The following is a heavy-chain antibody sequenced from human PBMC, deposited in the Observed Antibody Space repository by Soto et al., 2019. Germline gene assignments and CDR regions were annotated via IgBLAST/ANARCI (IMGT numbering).Heavy chain of an antibody. J-gene: IGHJ6*02. CDR2: IIPIFGTA. CDR3: ARARYSNYVDYYYYGMDV. V-gene: IGHV1-69*13. CDR1: GGTFSSYA. D-gene: IGHD4-4*01. Sequence: SVKVSCKASGGTFSSYAISWVRQAPGQGLEWMGGIIPIFGTANYAQKFQGRVTITADESTSTAYMELSSLRSEDPAVYYCARARYSNYVDYYYYGMDVWGQGTTVTV.